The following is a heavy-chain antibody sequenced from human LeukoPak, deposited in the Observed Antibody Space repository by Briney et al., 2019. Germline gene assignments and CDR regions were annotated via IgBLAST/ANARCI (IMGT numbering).Heavy chain of an antibody. Sequence: PSETLSLTCAVYGGSFSGYYWGWIRQPPGKGLEWIGSIYYSGSTYYNPSLKSRVTISVDTSKNQFSLKLSSVTAADTAVYYCARYSNMITFGGVIDYFDYWGQGTLVTVSS. CDR3: ARYSNMITFGGVIDYFDY. J-gene: IGHJ4*02. CDR1: GGSFSGYY. D-gene: IGHD3-16*02. CDR2: IYYSGST. V-gene: IGHV4-39*01.